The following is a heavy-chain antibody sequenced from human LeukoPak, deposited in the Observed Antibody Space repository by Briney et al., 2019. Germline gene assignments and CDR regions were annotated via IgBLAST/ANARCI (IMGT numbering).Heavy chain of an antibody. CDR3: ARDYRLAEAETGFDY. CDR1: RFTFSSYS. D-gene: IGHD6-13*01. Sequence: GNLRLFCAASRFTFSSYSMNWLRQAQGKGREGVSYTSTSNSTIDYADTGKCGFSISTDNATHSLYLQINNLRAEATAVYGCARDYRLAEAETGFDYWGQGTLVTVSS. CDR2: TSTSNSTI. J-gene: IGHJ4*02. V-gene: IGHV3-48*01.